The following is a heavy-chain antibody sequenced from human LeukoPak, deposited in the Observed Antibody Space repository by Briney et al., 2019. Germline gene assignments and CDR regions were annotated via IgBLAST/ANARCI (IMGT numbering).Heavy chain of an antibody. V-gene: IGHV4-34*01. CDR3: ARLCSSTSCYAGVDY. CDR2: INHSGST. J-gene: IGHJ4*02. Sequence: SETLSLTCAVYGGSFSGYYWSWIRQPPGKGLEWIGEINHSGSTNYNPSLKSRVTISVDTSKNQFSLRLSSVTAADTAVYYCARLCSSTSCYAGVDYWGQGTLVTVSS. D-gene: IGHD2-2*01. CDR1: GGSFSGYY.